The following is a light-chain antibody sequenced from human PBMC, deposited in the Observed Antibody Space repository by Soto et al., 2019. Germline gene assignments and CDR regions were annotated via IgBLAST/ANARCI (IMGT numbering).Light chain of an antibody. CDR3: QQYYSTPVT. CDR2: WAS. V-gene: IGKV4-1*01. Sequence: DIVMTQSPDSLAVSLGERATINCKSSQSVLYSSNNKNYLAWYQQKPGQPPKLLIYWASTRESGVPDRFSGSGSGTDFTLTSSILQAEYVVVYYGQQYYSTPVTFGPGTKVDIK. CDR1: QSVLYSSNNKNY. J-gene: IGKJ3*01.